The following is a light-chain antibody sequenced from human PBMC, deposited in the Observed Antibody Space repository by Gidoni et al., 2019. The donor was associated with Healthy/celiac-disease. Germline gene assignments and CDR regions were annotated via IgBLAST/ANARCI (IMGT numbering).Light chain of an antibody. V-gene: IGKV3-11*01. Sequence: EMVLTQSPAPLSLSPGERATLSCRASQSVSSYLAWYQQKPGQAPRLLIYDASNRATGIPPRFSGSGSGTDFTLTISSLEPEDFAVYYCQQRSNWPPTFGPGTKVDIK. J-gene: IGKJ3*01. CDR2: DAS. CDR1: QSVSSY. CDR3: QQRSNWPPT.